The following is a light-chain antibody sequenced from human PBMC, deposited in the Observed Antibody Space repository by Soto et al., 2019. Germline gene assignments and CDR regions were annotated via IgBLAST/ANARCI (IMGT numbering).Light chain of an antibody. V-gene: IGKV3-15*01. CDR3: QEYNNWPWT. J-gene: IGKJ1*01. CDR2: GAS. Sequence: EIVMTQSPATLSVSPGGRATLSCRASQSISDTLAWDQQKPGQAPRLLIYGASTRAPGFPARFSGSGSGTDFPLTISSLESEGFAVYYWQEYNNWPWTFGQGTKVEIK. CDR1: QSISDT.